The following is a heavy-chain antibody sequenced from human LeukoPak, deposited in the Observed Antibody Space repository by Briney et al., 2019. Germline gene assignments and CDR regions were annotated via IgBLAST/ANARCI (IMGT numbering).Heavy chain of an antibody. V-gene: IGHV3-48*02. Sequence: PGGSLRLSCAASGFTVSGNLMSWVRQAPGKGLEWISNIRTTAEGAKYAYYADSVKGRVTISRDDGKNTLYLHMNSLRDDDTAVYYCATDQRYAFDYWGQGILVTVSS. CDR2: IRTTAEGAKYA. CDR3: ATDQRYAFDY. CDR1: GFTVSGNL. D-gene: IGHD3-9*01. J-gene: IGHJ4*02.